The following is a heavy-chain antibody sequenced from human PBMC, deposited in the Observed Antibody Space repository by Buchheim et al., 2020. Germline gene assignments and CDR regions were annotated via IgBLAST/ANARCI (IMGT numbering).Heavy chain of an antibody. V-gene: IGHV3-7*01. D-gene: IGHD2-21*01. CDR3: ARDPYCGGDCYLYGMDV. Sequence: EVQLVESGGGSVQPGGSLRLSCAASGFTFSDYWMSWVRQAPGRGLEWVANIKQDGREEYYVDSVKGRFTISRDNAKNSLYLQMNSLRAEDTAVYYCARDPYCGGDCYLYGMDVWGQGTT. CDR1: GFTFSDYW. CDR2: IKQDGREE. J-gene: IGHJ6*02.